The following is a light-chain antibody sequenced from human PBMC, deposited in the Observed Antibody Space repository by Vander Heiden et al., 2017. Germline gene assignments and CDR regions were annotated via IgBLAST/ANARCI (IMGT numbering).Light chain of an antibody. V-gene: IGKV3-20*01. CDR1: QSVASNY. Sequence: EIVLTQSPGTLSLSPGGRATLSCRASQSVASNYLAWYQQKPGQAPRLLIYGASSRATGIPDRFSGSGSGTDFTLTISRLEPEDFAVYFCQQYGTSPLTFGGGTKVEIK. CDR2: GAS. J-gene: IGKJ4*01. CDR3: QQYGTSPLT.